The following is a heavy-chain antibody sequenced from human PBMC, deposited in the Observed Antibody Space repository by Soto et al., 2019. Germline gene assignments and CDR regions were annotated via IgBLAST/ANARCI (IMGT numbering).Heavy chain of an antibody. CDR2: IHPNSGGT. J-gene: IGHJ4*02. CDR3: ARADCSGGSCYSCDN. CDR1: GYSFTAYY. V-gene: IGHV1-2*02. D-gene: IGHD2-15*01. Sequence: QVQLLQSGAEVKKPGASVKVSCQTSGYSFTAYYLHWVRRAPGQGLEWMGWIHPNSGGTHYGRKFQGRVTMTRDTSINTAYMEVTRLTSDDTAVYYCARADCSGGSCYSCDNWGQGTLVTVSS.